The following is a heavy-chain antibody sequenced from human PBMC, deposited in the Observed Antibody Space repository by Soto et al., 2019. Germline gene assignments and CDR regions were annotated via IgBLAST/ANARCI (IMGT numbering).Heavy chain of an antibody. Sequence: ASVRVSCKASGYTFTSYDINWVRQATGQGLEWMGWMNPNSGNTGYAQKFQGRVTMTRNTSISTAYMELSSLRSEDTAVYYCARGGIVLMVYAIRRQSVNAFDIWGQGIMVT. CDR3: ARGGIVLMVYAIRRQSVNAFDI. J-gene: IGHJ3*02. V-gene: IGHV1-8*01. D-gene: IGHD2-8*01. CDR1: GYTFTSYD. CDR2: MNPNSGNT.